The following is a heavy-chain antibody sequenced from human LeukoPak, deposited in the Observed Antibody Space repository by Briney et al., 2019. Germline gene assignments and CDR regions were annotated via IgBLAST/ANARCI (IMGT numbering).Heavy chain of an antibody. V-gene: IGHV3-53*01. CDR2: IYSGGST. D-gene: IGHD4-17*01. J-gene: IGHJ6*03. CDR1: GFTVSSND. Sequence: PGGSLRLSCAASGFTVSSNDMSWVRQAPGKGLECISVIYSGGSTDYADSVKGRLTISRDNFKNTLYLQMNSLRAEDTAVYYCARDGYGASGYYYYMDVWGKGTTVTVSS. CDR3: ARDGYGASGYYYYMDV.